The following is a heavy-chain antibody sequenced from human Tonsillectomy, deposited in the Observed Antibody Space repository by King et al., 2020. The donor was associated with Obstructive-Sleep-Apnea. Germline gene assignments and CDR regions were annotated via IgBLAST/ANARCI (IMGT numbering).Heavy chain of an antibody. CDR1: GGSISSYY. CDR2: IYYSGST. D-gene: IGHD6-13*01. CDR3: ARGRLPGIAAAGTWFDP. V-gene: IGHV4-59*01. Sequence: QLQESGPGLVKPSETLSLTCTVSGGSISSYYWSWIRQPPGKGLEWIGNIYYSGSTNYKPSLKSRVTVSVETSKNQFFLKLSSVTAADTAMYYCARGRLPGIAAAGTWFDPWGQGTLVTVSS. J-gene: IGHJ5*02.